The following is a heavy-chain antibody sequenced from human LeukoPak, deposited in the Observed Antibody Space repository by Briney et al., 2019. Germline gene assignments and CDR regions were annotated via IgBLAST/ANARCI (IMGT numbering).Heavy chain of an antibody. D-gene: IGHD3-22*01. CDR2: INHSGST. CDR3: ASRGHYYDSSGYFDDAFDI. Sequence: SETLSLTCAVYGGSFSGYYWSWIRQPPGKGLEWIGEINHSGSTNYNPSLKSRVTISVDTSKNQFSLKLSSVTAADTAVYYCASRGHYYDSSGYFDDAFDIWGQGTMVTVSS. V-gene: IGHV4-34*01. J-gene: IGHJ3*02. CDR1: GGSFSGYY.